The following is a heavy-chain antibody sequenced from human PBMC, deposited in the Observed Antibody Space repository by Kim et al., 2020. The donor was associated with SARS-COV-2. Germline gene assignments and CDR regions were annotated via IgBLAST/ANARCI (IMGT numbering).Heavy chain of an antibody. CDR2: IYYSGST. J-gene: IGHJ6*02. D-gene: IGHD2-15*01. CDR1: GGSISSGGYY. V-gene: IGHV4-31*03. Sequence: SETLSLTCTVSGGSISSGGYYWSWIRQHPGKGLEWIGYIYYSGSTHYNPSLKSRVTISVDTSKNQFSLKLSSVTAADTAVYYCARDRISRGNYYYGMDVWGQGTTVTVSS. CDR3: ARDRISRGNYYYGMDV.